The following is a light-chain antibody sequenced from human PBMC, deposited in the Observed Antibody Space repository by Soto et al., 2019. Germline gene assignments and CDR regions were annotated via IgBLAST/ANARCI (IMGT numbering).Light chain of an antibody. CDR1: QSVRSSY. CDR2: GAS. CDR3: QHYGSSLT. V-gene: IGKV3-20*01. Sequence: EIVLTQSPGTLSLSPGERATLSCRASQSVRSSYLAWYQQKPGQAPRLLIYGASSRATGIPDRFSGSGSGTDFTLTISRLEPDDFAVYYCQHYGSSLTFGQGTRLEIK. J-gene: IGKJ5*01.